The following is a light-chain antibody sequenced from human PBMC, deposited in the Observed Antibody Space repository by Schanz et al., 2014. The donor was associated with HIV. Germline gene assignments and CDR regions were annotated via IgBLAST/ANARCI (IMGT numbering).Light chain of an antibody. Sequence: DIQMTQSPSTLSASVGDRVTITCRASQSVSGYLAWYQQKPGKAPQLLIYAASTLQSGVPSRFSCSGSGTHFTLTISSLQPEDVATYYCQRYNIAPLTFGGGTRVDIK. CDR3: QRYNIAPLT. CDR2: AAS. J-gene: IGKJ4*01. CDR1: QSVSGY. V-gene: IGKV1-27*01.